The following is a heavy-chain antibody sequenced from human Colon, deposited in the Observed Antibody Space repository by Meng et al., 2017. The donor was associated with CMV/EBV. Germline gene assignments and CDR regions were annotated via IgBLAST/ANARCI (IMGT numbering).Heavy chain of an antibody. Sequence: SGVALNTTGMSWVRQAPGKGLEWLSTISGSGSNSYYAHSVKGRFTISRDNSKNTLYLQMSSLRVEDAAVYYCAKADYYDGSGYYFDYWGQGTLVTVSS. V-gene: IGHV3-23*01. D-gene: IGHD3-22*01. CDR3: AKADYYDGSGYYFDY. CDR2: ISGSGSNS. J-gene: IGHJ4*02. CDR1: GVALNTTG.